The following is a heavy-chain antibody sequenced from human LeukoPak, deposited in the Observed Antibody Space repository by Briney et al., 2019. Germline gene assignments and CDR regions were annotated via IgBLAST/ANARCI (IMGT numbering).Heavy chain of an antibody. Sequence: PGRSLRLSCAASGFTFSNCAMHWVRQAPGKGLEWVAAISWDGDTKYYADSVMGRFTISRDNFKKTLFLQMNSLRTEDTAIYYCASEHNYYESYMDVWGKGTMVTVSS. CDR1: GFTFSNCA. CDR3: ASEHNYYESYMDV. D-gene: IGHD3-3*01. CDR2: ISWDGDTK. V-gene: IGHV3-30-3*01. J-gene: IGHJ6*03.